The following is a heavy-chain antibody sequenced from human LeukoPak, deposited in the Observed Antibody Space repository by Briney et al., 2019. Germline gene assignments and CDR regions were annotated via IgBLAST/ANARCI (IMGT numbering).Heavy chain of an antibody. J-gene: IGHJ4*02. CDR1: GFTLSMYG. D-gene: IGHD5-12*01. V-gene: IGHV3-30*02. CDR3: AKDGAWLRFDD. CDR2: IQYDGSNE. Sequence: GGSLRLSCAAAGFTLSMYGIHWVRQAAGKWREWVAYIQYDGSNEQYADCGKGRFSISRDDSKNTLYLKMNNLSAEDTAVYSCAKDGAWLRFDDWGQGILVTVSS.